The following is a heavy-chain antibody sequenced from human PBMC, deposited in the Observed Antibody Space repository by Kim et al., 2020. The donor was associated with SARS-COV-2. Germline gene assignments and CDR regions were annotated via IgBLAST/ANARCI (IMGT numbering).Heavy chain of an antibody. CDR3: ASTDATAYNWNDLDY. V-gene: IGHV1-69*01. Sequence: QKFQGRVKITADESTSTAYMELSSLRSEDTAVYYCASTDATAYNWNDLDYWGQGTLVTVSS. J-gene: IGHJ4*02. D-gene: IGHD1-20*01.